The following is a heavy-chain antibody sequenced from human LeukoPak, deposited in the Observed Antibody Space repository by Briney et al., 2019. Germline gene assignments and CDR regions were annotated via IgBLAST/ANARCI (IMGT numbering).Heavy chain of an antibody. CDR3: AGAVYYGSGSYQDY. V-gene: IGHV4-34*01. CDR2: INHSGST. D-gene: IGHD3-10*01. CDR1: GGSFSGYY. Sequence: PSETLSLTCAVYGGSFSGYYWSWIRQPPGKGLERIGEINHSGSTNYNPSLKSRVTISVDTSKNQFSLKLSSVTAADTAVYYCAGAVYYGSGSYQDYWGQGTLVTVSS. J-gene: IGHJ4*02.